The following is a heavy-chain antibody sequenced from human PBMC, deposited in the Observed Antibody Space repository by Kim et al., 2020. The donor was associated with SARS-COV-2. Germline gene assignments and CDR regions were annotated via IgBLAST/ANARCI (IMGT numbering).Heavy chain of an antibody. Sequence: YYNPSLKSRVTISVDTSKNQFSLKLSSVTAADTAVYYCARHSSSGGGMDVWGQGTTVTVSS. CDR3: ARHSSSGGGMDV. J-gene: IGHJ6*02. D-gene: IGHD6-13*01. V-gene: IGHV4-39*01.